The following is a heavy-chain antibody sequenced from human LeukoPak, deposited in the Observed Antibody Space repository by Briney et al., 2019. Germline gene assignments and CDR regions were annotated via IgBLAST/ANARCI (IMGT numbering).Heavy chain of an antibody. Sequence: PSKTLSLTCAVSGYSISSGYYWGWLRQPPGKGLEWLGSIYHSGSTYYNPSLKSRVTISVDTSKNQFSLKLSSVTAADTAVYYCARWGLGGPDYWGQGTLVAVSS. J-gene: IGHJ4*02. V-gene: IGHV4-38-2*01. CDR1: GYSISSGYY. CDR2: IYHSGST. CDR3: ARWGLGGPDY. D-gene: IGHD2-15*01.